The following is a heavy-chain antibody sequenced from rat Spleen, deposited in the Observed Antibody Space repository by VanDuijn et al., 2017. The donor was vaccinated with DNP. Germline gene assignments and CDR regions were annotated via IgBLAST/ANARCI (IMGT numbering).Heavy chain of an antibody. CDR3: ARPDY. J-gene: IGHJ2*01. CDR2: ISYDGSST. Sequence: EVQLVESGGGLVQPRRSLKLSCAASGFTFSDYAMVWVRQAPKKGLEWVATISYDGSSTYYRDSVKGRFTISRDNAKSTLYLQMDSLRSEDTATYYCARPDYWGQGVMVTVSS. CDR1: GFTFSDYA. V-gene: IGHV5-17*01.